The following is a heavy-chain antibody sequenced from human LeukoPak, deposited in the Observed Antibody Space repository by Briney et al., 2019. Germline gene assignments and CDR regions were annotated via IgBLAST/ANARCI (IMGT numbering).Heavy chain of an antibody. Sequence: SETLSLTCTVSGGSISTSNYYWGWIRQPPGKGLEWIGNIFYSGSTYYSPSLKSRVTISLDTSRNQFSLKLNSVTAADTAVYYCARAQPLTTVLDYWGQGTLVTVSS. V-gene: IGHV4-39*07. D-gene: IGHD4-17*01. CDR1: GGSISTSNYY. CDR3: ARAQPLTTVLDY. CDR2: IFYSGST. J-gene: IGHJ4*02.